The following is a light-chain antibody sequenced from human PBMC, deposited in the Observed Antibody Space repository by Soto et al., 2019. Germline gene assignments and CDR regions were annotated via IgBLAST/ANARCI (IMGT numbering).Light chain of an antibody. CDR3: HQYSSYPWT. CDR2: RAS. J-gene: IGKJ1*01. V-gene: IGKV1-5*03. Sequence: DIQMTQSPSTLSASVGDRVTITCRASQSISTWLAWYQQKPGEAPKVLIYRASTLESGVPSKFRGCGSETKFTLSISSLHPDDLATYHCHQYSSYPWTFGQGTKVEIK. CDR1: QSISTW.